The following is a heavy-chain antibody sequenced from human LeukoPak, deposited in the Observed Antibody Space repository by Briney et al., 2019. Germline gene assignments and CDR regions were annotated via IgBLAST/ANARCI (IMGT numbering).Heavy chain of an antibody. D-gene: IGHD2-21*01. V-gene: IGHV1-2*02. CDR3: ARDVDCGGDCSGLDY. CDR2: INPNRGGT. Sequence: GASVKVSCKASGYTFTGYNMHWLRQAPGQGLEWMGWINPNRGGTNYAQKFPGRVTMTRDTSISTAYMELSRLRSDDTAVYYCARDVDCGGDCSGLDYWGQGTLVTVSS. CDR1: GYTFTGYN. J-gene: IGHJ4*02.